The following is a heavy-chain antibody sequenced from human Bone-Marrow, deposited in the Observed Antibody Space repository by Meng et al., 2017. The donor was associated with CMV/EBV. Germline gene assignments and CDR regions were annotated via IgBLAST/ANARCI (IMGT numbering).Heavy chain of an antibody. J-gene: IGHJ4*02. CDR1: GFTFRSYW. V-gene: IGHV3-7*01. CDR2: INQDGSEK. Sequence: GESLKISCAASGFTFRSYWMTWVRQAPGKGLEWVANINQDGSEKYYVDSVKGRFTISRDNAKNSLYLQMNSLRAEDTAVYYCARDSRRFLEWFGSFRHKSAYDYWGQGTLVTVS. D-gene: IGHD3-3*01. CDR3: ARDSRRFLEWFGSFRHKSAYDY.